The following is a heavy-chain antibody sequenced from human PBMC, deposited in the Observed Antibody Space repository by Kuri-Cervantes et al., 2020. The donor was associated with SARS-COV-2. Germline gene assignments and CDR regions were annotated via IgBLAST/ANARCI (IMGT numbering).Heavy chain of an antibody. CDR3: ARTYCSSTSCSPGDY. V-gene: IGHV1-3*01. Sequence: ASVKVSCKASGYTFTSYGISWVRQAPGQGLEWMGWVNAGNGNTKYSQKFQGRVTITRDTSVSTAYMELSSLRSEDTAVYYCARTYCSSTSCSPGDYWGQGTLVTVSS. J-gene: IGHJ4*02. CDR1: GYTFTSYG. D-gene: IGHD2-2*01. CDR2: VNAGNGNT.